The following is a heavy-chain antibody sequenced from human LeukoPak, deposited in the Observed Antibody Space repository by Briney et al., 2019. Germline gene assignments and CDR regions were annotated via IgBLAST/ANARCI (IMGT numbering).Heavy chain of an antibody. Sequence: KPSETLSLTCTVSGASISSYYWSWIRQPPGKGLEWIGYIYYSGGTNYNPSLKSRVTISVDTSKDQFSLKLSSVTAADTAVYYCASGPYPAAGTDHQFDYWGQGTLVTVSS. CDR2: IYYSGGT. CDR1: GASISSYY. V-gene: IGHV4-59*01. J-gene: IGHJ4*02. D-gene: IGHD6-13*01. CDR3: ASGPYPAAGTDHQFDY.